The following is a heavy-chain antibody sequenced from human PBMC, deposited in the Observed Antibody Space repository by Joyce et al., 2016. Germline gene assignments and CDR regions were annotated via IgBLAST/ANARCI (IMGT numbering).Heavy chain of an antibody. V-gene: IGHV1-69*01. CDR3: ARDQDWNYVHGWFEP. CDR2: VIPVFGSA. Sequence: QVQLVQSGAEVKKPGSSVKVSCKASGGTFSSYALSWVRQAPGQGLEWMGGVIPVFGSAKYPQKFQGRVTITADESTSRAYMELGSLTSEDTAVYYCARDQDWNYVHGWFEPWGQGTLVTV. D-gene: IGHD1-7*01. J-gene: IGHJ5*02. CDR1: GGTFSSYA.